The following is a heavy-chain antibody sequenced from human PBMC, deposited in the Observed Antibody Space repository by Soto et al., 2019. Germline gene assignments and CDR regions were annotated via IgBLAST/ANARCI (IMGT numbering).Heavy chain of an antibody. CDR3: ARGLKGSSWHYYYYYGMDV. J-gene: IGHJ6*02. V-gene: IGHV1-69*01. CDR2: IIPIFGTA. D-gene: IGHD6-13*01. Sequence: QVQLVQSGAEVKKPGSSVKVSCKASGGTFSSYAISWVRQAPGQGLEWMGGIIPIFGTANYAQKFQGRVTITADESTSTADMELSSLRSEDTAVYYCARGLKGSSWHYYYYYGMDVWGQGTTVTVSS. CDR1: GGTFSSYA.